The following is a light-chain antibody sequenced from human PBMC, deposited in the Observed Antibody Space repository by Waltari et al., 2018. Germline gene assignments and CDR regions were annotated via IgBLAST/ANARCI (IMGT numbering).Light chain of an antibody. J-gene: IGKJ1*01. Sequence: DIVMTQSPDSLAVSLGERATIQCKSSQSVLYSSNKKNYLAWYQQKPGQSPKLLIYWASTRESGVPDRFSGSGSETDFTLTISSLQAEDVAVYYCQQYYSTLSWTFGQGTKVEIK. CDR3: QQYYSTLSWT. V-gene: IGKV4-1*01. CDR2: WAS. CDR1: QSVLYSSNKKNY.